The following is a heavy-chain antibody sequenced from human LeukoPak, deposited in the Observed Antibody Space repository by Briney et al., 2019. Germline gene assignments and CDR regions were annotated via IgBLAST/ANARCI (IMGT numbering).Heavy chain of an antibody. CDR2: ISYDGSNK. CDR3: ARDKAGPFDY. J-gene: IGHJ4*02. Sequence: PGGSLRLSCAASGFTFSSYGMHWVRQAPGKGLEWVAVISYDGSNKYYADSVKGRFTISRDNSKNTLYLQMNSLRAEDTAVYYCARDKAGPFDYWGQGTLVTVSS. V-gene: IGHV3-30*19. CDR1: GFTFSSYG. D-gene: IGHD6-25*01.